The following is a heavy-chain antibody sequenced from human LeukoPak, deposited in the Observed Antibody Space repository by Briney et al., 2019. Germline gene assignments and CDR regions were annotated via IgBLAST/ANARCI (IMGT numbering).Heavy chain of an antibody. Sequence: GGSLRLSCAASGFTFSDYYMSWIRQAPGKGLEWVSYISSSGYTIYYADSVKGRFTISRNNAKNSLYLQMNSLRDEDTAVYYCVRELGAVFGLDYWGQGTLVTVSS. J-gene: IGHJ4*02. D-gene: IGHD3-16*01. CDR1: GFTFSDYY. CDR3: VRELGAVFGLDY. V-gene: IGHV3-11*01. CDR2: ISSSGYTI.